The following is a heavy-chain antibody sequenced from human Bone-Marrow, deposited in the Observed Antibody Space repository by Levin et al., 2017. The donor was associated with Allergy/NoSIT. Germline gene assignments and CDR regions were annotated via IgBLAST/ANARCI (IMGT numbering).Heavy chain of an antibody. CDR1: GDRVSSTSAA. CDR2: TYYRSKWYN. Sequence: SQTLSLTCAISGDRVSSTSAAWNWIRQSPSRGLEWLGRTYYRSKWYNDYAVSVKSRITINPDTSKNQFSLQLNSVTPEDTAVYYCARDSSIVGKIAAAGYYYYYGMDVWGQGTTVTVSS. J-gene: IGHJ6*02. V-gene: IGHV6-1*01. D-gene: IGHD6-13*01. CDR3: ARDSSIVGKIAAAGYYYYYGMDV.